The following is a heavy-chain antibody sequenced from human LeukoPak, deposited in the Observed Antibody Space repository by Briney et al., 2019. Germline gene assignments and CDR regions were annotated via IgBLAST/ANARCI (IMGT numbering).Heavy chain of an antibody. CDR3: ARGLVSSGYYYFHYYYMDV. J-gene: IGHJ6*03. CDR1: GGSTSSRSDY. V-gene: IGHV4-39*07. CDR2: ISYSGST. D-gene: IGHD3-22*01. Sequence: SETLSLTCNVSGGSTSSRSDYWVWLRQPPGKGLEWIGSISYSGSTFYNPSLNSRVTISEDTSKTKFSLRLTSVTAADTAVYYCARGLVSSGYYYFHYYYMDVWGKGTTVTVSS.